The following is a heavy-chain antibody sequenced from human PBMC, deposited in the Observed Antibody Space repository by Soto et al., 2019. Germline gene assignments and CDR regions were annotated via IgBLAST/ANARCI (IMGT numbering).Heavy chain of an antibody. J-gene: IGHJ4*02. CDR1: GGSISSGGYS. D-gene: IGHD4-4*01. Sequence: PSETLSLTCAVSGGSISSGGYSWSWIRQPPGKGLEWIGYIYHSGSTYYNPSLKSRVTISVDTSKNQFSLKLSSVTAADTAVYYCARGGTVTPFDYWGQGTLVTVSS. V-gene: IGHV4-30-2*05. CDR3: ARGGTVTPFDY. CDR2: IYHSGST.